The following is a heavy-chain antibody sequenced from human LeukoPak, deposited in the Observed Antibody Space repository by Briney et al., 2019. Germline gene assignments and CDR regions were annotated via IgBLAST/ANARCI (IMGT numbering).Heavy chain of an antibody. CDR1: GYSISSGYH. CDR3: ARVVQSTDSSGFYLPEYFQH. Sequence: SETLSLTCTVSGYSISSGYHWGWIRQPPGKGLEWIGSIYHSGSTYYNPSLKSRVTISVDTSKNQFSLQLSSVTAADTAVYYCARVVQSTDSSGFYLPEYFQHWGQGTLVTVSS. D-gene: IGHD3-22*01. J-gene: IGHJ1*01. CDR2: IYHSGST. V-gene: IGHV4-38-2*02.